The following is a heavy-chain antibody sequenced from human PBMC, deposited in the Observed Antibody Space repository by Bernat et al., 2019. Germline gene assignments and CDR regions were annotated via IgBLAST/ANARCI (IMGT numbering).Heavy chain of an antibody. D-gene: IGHD1-1*01. CDR2: ISYDGSNK. V-gene: IGHV3-30*01. CDR1: GFTFSSYA. Sequence: QVQLVESGGGVVQPGRSLRLSCAASGFTFSSYAMHWVRQAPGKGLEWVAAISYDGSNKYYADSVKGRFTISRDNSKNTLYLQMNSLRAEDTAVYYCARSRLQLERPPENWGQGTLVTVSS. CDR3: ARSRLQLERPPEN. J-gene: IGHJ4*02.